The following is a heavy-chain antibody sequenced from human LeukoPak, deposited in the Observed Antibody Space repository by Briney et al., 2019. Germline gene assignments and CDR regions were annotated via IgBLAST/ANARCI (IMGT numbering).Heavy chain of an antibody. D-gene: IGHD6-13*01. V-gene: IGHV3-23*01. J-gene: IGHJ4*02. CDR1: GFTFNNFA. CDR3: ANRLRYSDSWYYFEY. Sequence: GGSLRLSCAASGFTFNNFAMSWVRQAPGKGLEWVSVISAGGGTTHYADSVKGRFTISRDNPKNTLHLQMNSLRAEDTAVYYCANRLRYSDSWYYFEYWGRGTLVTVSS. CDR2: ISAGGGTT.